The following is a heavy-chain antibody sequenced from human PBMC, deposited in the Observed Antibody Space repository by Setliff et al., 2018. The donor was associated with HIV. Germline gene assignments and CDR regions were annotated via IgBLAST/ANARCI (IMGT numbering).Heavy chain of an antibody. CDR1: GVSISSHY. CDR2: LYFSGST. Sequence: KTSETLSLTCNVSGVSISSHYWSWIRQPPGKGLEWIGTLYFSGSTNYNSSLKSRVTISGDTSKNLFSLEVTSVTAADTAVYFCARPVSKNFYGMDVWGLGATVTVSS. CDR3: ARPVSKNFYGMDV. J-gene: IGHJ6*02. V-gene: IGHV4-59*11.